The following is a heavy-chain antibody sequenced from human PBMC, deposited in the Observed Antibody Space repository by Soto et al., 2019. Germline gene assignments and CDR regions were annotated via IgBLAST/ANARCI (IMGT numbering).Heavy chain of an antibody. CDR1: GYTFTSYG. V-gene: IGHV1-18*01. D-gene: IGHD2-8*01. CDR3: ARDSVRYWRDGVCDHGDYYFAMDV. CDR2: ISASNCNT. Sequence: QVQLVQSGAEVKNSGASVKVSCKASGYTFTSYGFSWVRQAPGQGLEWMGWISASNCNTNYAQKLQGRVTMTTDTSTGTAYMERRSVRSDDTATYYCARDSVRYWRDGVCDHGDYYFAMDVWGQGTTVTVS. J-gene: IGHJ6*02.